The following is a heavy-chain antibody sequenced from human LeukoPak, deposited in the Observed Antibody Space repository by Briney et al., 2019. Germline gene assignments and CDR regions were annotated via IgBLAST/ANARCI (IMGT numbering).Heavy chain of an antibody. Sequence: GGSLRLSCAASGFTFSSYAMHWVRQAPGKGLEWVANIKQDGSEIYYVGSVKGRFTISRDNAKNSLYLQMNSLRAEDTAVYYCARSLDVWGQGTTVTVSS. V-gene: IGHV3-7*01. J-gene: IGHJ6*02. CDR1: GFTFSSYA. CDR2: IKQDGSEI. CDR3: ARSLDV.